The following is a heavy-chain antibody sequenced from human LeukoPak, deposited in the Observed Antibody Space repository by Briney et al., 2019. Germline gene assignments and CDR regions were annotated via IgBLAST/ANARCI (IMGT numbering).Heavy chain of an antibody. J-gene: IGHJ4*02. V-gene: IGHV1-18*04. CDR3: ARDSSGWFPDY. Sequence: ASVKVSCEASGYTFTSYGISWVRQAPGQGLEWMGWISAYNGNTNHAQKLQGRVTMTTDTSTSTAYMELRSLRSDDTAVYYCARDSSGWFPDYWGQGTLVTVSS. CDR2: ISAYNGNT. D-gene: IGHD6-19*01. CDR1: GYTFTSYG.